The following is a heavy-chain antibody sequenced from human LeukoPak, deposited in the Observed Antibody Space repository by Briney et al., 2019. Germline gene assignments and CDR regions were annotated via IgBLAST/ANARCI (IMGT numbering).Heavy chain of an antibody. CDR2: ISYDGSNK. J-gene: IGHJ6*02. Sequence: PGGSLRLSCAASGFTFSSYGMHWVRQAPGKGLEWVAVISYDGSNKYYADSVKGRFTISRDNSKNTLYLQMNSLRDEDTAVYYCAKGGYYYYGMDVWGQGTTVTVSS. V-gene: IGHV3-30*18. CDR3: AKGGYYYYGMDV. CDR1: GFTFSSYG.